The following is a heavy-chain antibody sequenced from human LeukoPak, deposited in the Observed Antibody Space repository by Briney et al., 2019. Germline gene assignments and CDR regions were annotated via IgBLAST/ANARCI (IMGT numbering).Heavy chain of an antibody. V-gene: IGHV3-13*01. CDR1: GFTFSSYD. CDR2: IGTAGDT. CDR3: AKDGRKNDIVVVPAATGY. J-gene: IGHJ4*02. D-gene: IGHD2-2*01. Sequence: GGSLRLSCAASGFTFSSYDMHWVRQATGKGLEWVSAIGTAGDTYYPGSVKGRFTISRGNAKNSLYLQMNSLRAEDTAVYYCAKDGRKNDIVVVPAATGYWGQGTLVTVSS.